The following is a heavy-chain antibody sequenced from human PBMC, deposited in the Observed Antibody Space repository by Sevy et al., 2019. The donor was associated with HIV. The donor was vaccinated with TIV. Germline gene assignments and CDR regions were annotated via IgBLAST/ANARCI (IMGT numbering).Heavy chain of an antibody. CDR1: GGSTSSYY. Sequence: SETLSLTCTVSGGSTSSYYWSWIRQPPGKGLEWIGYIYYSGSTNYNPSLKSRVTISVDTSKNQFSLKLGSVTAADTAVYYCARERQLVLDYWGQGTLVTVSS. D-gene: IGHD6-13*01. J-gene: IGHJ4*02. CDR3: ARERQLVLDY. CDR2: IYYSGST. V-gene: IGHV4-59*01.